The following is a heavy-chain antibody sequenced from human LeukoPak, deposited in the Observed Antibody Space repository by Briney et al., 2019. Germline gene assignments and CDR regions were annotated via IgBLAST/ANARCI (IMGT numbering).Heavy chain of an antibody. V-gene: IGHV4-61*02. J-gene: IGHJ5*02. Sequence: NPSETLSLTCTVSGGSISSGSYYWSWIRQPAGKGLEWIGRIYTSGSTNYNPSLKSRVTISVDTSKNQFSLKLSSVTAADMAVYYCARLYSSGWYLWGQGTLVTVSS. CDR1: GGSISSGSYY. CDR2: IYTSGST. D-gene: IGHD6-19*01. CDR3: ARLYSSGWYL.